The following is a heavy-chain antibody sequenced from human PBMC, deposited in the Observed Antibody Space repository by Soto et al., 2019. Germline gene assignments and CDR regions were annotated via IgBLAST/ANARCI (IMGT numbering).Heavy chain of an antibody. Sequence: PSETLSLTCTVSGGSFSSGSYYWSWIRQPPGKGLEWIGYIYYSGSTNYNPSLKSRVTISVDTSKNQFSLKLSSVTAADTAVYYCARGIRVVVNHWGQGTLVTVSS. J-gene: IGHJ5*02. CDR3: ARGIRVVVNH. D-gene: IGHD2-2*01. V-gene: IGHV4-61*01. CDR2: IYYSGST. CDR1: GGSFSSGSYY.